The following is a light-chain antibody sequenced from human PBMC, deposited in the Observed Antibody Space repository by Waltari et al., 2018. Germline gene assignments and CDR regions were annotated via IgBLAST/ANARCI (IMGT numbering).Light chain of an antibody. Sequence: QSVLTQSPSASGTPGQSVAISCSGGTTNIGNNYVYWYQQLPGTAPKLRIYRDSQRPSGVPDRFSGSKSGTSASLAISGLRSEDEADYYCVTWDDSLGGYYVFGTGTKVTVL. V-gene: IGLV1-47*01. CDR3: VTWDDSLGGYYV. J-gene: IGLJ1*01. CDR2: RDS. CDR1: TTNIGNNY.